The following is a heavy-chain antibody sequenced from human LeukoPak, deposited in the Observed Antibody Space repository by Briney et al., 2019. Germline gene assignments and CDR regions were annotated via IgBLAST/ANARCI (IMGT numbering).Heavy chain of an antibody. CDR1: GGSIGSYY. D-gene: IGHD6-19*01. CDR2: IKQDGSEK. Sequence: ETLSLTCTVSGGSIGSYYWIWVRQAPGKGLEWVADIKQDGSEKYYVDSVKGRFTISRDNAKNSLYLQMNSLRAEDTAVYYCARLSSVAGTLFDYWGQGTLVTVSS. J-gene: IGHJ4*02. CDR3: ARLSSVAGTLFDY. V-gene: IGHV3-7*03.